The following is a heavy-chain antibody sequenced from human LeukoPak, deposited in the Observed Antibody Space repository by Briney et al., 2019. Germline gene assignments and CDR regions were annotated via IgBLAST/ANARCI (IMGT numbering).Heavy chain of an antibody. V-gene: IGHV3-33*08. J-gene: IGHJ4*02. CDR1: GFTFSTYG. CDR3: ARVGSHLAAAGNDY. D-gene: IGHD6-13*01. CDR2: IRYDGSNK. Sequence: PGRSLRLSCAASGFTFSTYGMHWVRQAPGKGLEWVAFIRYDGSNKYYADSVKGRFTISRDNAKNSLYLQMNSLRAEDTAVYYCARVGSHLAAAGNDYWGQGTLVTVSS.